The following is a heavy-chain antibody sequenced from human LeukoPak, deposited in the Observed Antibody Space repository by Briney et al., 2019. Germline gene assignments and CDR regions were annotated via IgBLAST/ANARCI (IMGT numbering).Heavy chain of an antibody. V-gene: IGHV1-2*02. J-gene: IGHJ4*02. Sequence: ASVKVSCKASGYTFTDYYMHWVRQAPGQGLEWMGWINPNSGGTNYAQKFQGRVTMTRDMSTSTVYMELSSLRSEDTAVYYCARSDTAMVTDYWGQGTLVTVSS. CDR1: GYTFTDYY. CDR3: ARSDTAMVTDY. CDR2: INPNSGGT. D-gene: IGHD5-18*01.